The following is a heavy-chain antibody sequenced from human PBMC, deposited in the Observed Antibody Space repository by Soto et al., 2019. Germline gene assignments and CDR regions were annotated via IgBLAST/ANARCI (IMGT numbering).Heavy chain of an antibody. CDR3: ARTCGRYATGCVDY. J-gene: IGHJ4*02. CDR2: IIPILGIT. Sequence: SVKVSCKASGGTFSSFTIDWVRQAPGQGLEWMGRIIPILGITHYAQKFQGRVTIDADKSSSTAYMEVSSLRSGDTAMYYCARTCGRYATGCVDYWGQGTLVTVSS. D-gene: IGHD3-16*01. CDR1: GGTFSSFT. V-gene: IGHV1-69*02.